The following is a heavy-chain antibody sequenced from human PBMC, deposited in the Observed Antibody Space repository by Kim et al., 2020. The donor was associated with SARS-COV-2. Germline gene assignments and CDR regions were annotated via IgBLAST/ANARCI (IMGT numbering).Heavy chain of an antibody. CDR3: AKGGYSAFDF. D-gene: IGHD3-22*01. J-gene: IGHJ4*02. CDR2: R. Sequence: RNYVDSVKGRFTISRDNAKNSLYLQMNSLRAEDAALYYCAKGGYSAFDFWGQGTLVTVSS. V-gene: IGHV3-7*03.